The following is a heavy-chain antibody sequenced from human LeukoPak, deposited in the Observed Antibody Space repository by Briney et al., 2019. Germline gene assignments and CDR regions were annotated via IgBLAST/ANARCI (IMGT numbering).Heavy chain of an antibody. Sequence: GGSLRLSCAASGFTFSSYAMSWFRQAPGKGLEWVGFIRSKAFGGTTEYAASVKGRFTISRDDSKNIAYLQMNSLKTEDTAVYYCTPVRGIIITPYWGQGTLVTVSS. V-gene: IGHV3-49*03. CDR2: IRSKAFGGTT. CDR3: TPVRGIIITPY. J-gene: IGHJ4*02. D-gene: IGHD3-10*01. CDR1: GFTFSSYA.